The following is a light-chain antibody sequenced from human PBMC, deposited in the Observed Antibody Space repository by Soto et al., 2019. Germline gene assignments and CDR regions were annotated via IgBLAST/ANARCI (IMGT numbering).Light chain of an antibody. CDR3: GSYAGSSPLYV. V-gene: IGLV2-23*01. CDR1: RSDVGSYNL. CDR2: EGS. J-gene: IGLJ1*01. Sequence: QSVLTQPASVSGSPGQSITISCTGTRSDVGSYNLVSWYQQHPGKAPKLMIYEGSKRPSGVSNRFAGSKSGNTASLTISGLQAEDEADYYCGSYAGSSPLYVFGTGTKLTVL.